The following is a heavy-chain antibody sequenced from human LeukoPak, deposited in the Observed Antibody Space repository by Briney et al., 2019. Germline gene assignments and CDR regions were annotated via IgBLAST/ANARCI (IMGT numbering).Heavy chain of an antibody. V-gene: IGHV3-30*02. D-gene: IGHD6-13*01. CDR3: ARDPLRIAGYFDI. CDR2: IRYDGNNK. J-gene: IGHJ3*02. Sequence: GGSLRLSCAASGFTFSNYGMHWVRQAPGKGLEWVAFIRYDGNNKYYADSVKGRFTISRDNSKNTLYLQMNSLRAEDTAVYYCARDPLRIAGYFDIWGQGTMVTVSS. CDR1: GFTFSNYG.